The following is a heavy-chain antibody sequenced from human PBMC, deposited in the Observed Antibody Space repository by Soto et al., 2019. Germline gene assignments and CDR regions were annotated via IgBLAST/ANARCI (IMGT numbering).Heavy chain of an antibody. V-gene: IGHV4-30-4*01. CDR1: GGSISSGDYY. Sequence: QVQLQESGPGLVKPSQTLSLTCTVSGGSISSGDYYWSWIRQPPGKGLEWIGYIYYSGSTYYNPALKSRVTISVDTSKNQFSLKLSSVTAADTAVYYCARQDTAMVTWFDPWGQGTLVTVSS. J-gene: IGHJ5*02. CDR3: ARQDTAMVTWFDP. D-gene: IGHD5-18*01. CDR2: IYYSGST.